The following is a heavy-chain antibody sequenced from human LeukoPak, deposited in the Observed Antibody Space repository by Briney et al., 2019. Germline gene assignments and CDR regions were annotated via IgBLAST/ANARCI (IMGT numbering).Heavy chain of an antibody. J-gene: IGHJ6*02. CDR2: IHYSGST. CDR1: GGSVSSGSYY. Sequence: KTSETLSLTCTVSGGSVSSGSYYWSWIRQPPGKGLEWIGYIHYSGSTNYNPSLKSRVTISLDTSKNQFSLRLSSVTAADTAVYYCARETYYYGMDVWGQGTTVTVSS. CDR3: ARETYYYGMDV. V-gene: IGHV4-61*01.